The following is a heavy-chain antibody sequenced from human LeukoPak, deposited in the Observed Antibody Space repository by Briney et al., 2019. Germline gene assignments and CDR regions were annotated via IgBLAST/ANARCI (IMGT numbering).Heavy chain of an antibody. V-gene: IGHV4-59*01. D-gene: IGHD1-26*01. J-gene: IGHJ4*02. Sequence: SETLSLTCTVSGGSISSYYWSWIRQPPGKGLECIGHIYYSGSTNYNPSLKSRVTISVDTSKNQFSLKLSSVSAADTAVYYCARGLPGLLYYFDYWGQGTLVTVSS. CDR1: GGSISSYY. CDR2: IYYSGST. CDR3: ARGLPGLLYYFDY.